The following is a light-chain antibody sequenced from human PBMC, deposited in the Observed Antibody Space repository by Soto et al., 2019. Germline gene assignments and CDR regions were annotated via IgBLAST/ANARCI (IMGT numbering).Light chain of an antibody. Sequence: QSALTQPASVSGSPGQSITISCTGTSSDVGGYKYVSWYQLHPGKAPKLMIYEVSNRPSGISNRFSASTSGNTASLTISGLQAEDEADYYCFSYTSSTAYVFGTGTKVTVL. CDR1: SSDVGGYKY. V-gene: IGLV2-14*01. CDR2: EVS. CDR3: FSYTSSTAYV. J-gene: IGLJ1*01.